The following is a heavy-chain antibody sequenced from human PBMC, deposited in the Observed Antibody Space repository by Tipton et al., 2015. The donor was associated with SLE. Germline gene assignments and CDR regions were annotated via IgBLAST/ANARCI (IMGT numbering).Heavy chain of an antibody. J-gene: IGHJ3*02. CDR1: GYTFTSYG. D-gene: IGHD1-26*01. Sequence: QVQLVQSGAEVKKPGASVKVSCKASGYTFTSYGINWVRQAPGQGLEWVGWISAYNGNTNNAQKLQGRVTMTTDTSTSTAYMELRSLRSDDTAVYYCGKTVGATPAFDIWGQGTMVTVSS. CDR2: ISAYNGNT. CDR3: GKTVGATPAFDI. V-gene: IGHV1-18*01.